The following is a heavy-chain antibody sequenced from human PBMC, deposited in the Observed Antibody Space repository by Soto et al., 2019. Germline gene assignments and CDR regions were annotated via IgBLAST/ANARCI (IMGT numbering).Heavy chain of an antibody. CDR1: GGTFSSYA. D-gene: IGHD5-18*01. CDR3: ARPEPYVDSAPYYGMDV. V-gene: IGHV1-69*12. CDR2: IIPIFGTA. J-gene: IGHJ6*02. Sequence: QVQLVQSGAEVKKPGSSVKVSCKASGGTFSSYAISWVRQAPGQGLEWMGGIIPIFGTANYAQKFQGRVTISADESTCTAYLVLISLISEDTSLYYCARPEPYVDSAPYYGMDVWGQGTTVTVSS.